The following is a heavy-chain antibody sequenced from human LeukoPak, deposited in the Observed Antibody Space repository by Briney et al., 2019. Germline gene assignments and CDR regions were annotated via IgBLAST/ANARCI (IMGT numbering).Heavy chain of an antibody. D-gene: IGHD3-9*01. CDR2: MNPNSGNT. Sequence: ASVKVSCRASRYTFTSYDINWLRQATGHGLEGMGWMNPNSGNTGYAQKFQGRVTMTRNTSISTAYMELSSLRSEDTAVYYCARSITYYDILTGSPNYYYYYMDVWGKGTTVTVSS. J-gene: IGHJ6*03. V-gene: IGHV1-8*01. CDR3: ARSITYYDILTGSPNYYYYYMDV. CDR1: RYTFTSYD.